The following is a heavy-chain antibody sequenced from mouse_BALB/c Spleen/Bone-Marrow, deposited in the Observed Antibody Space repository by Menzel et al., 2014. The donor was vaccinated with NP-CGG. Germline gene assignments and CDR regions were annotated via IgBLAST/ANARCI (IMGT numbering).Heavy chain of an antibody. CDR2: INPYNDGT. Sequence: VHVKQSGPALVKPGASVKMSCKASGYTFTSYIMHWVKQKPGQGLEWIGYINPYNDGTKYNEKFKGKATLTSDKSSSTAYMELSSLTSEDSAVYYCARRWLPYAMDYWGQGTSVTVSS. CDR3: ARRWLPYAMDY. D-gene: IGHD2-3*01. J-gene: IGHJ4*01. V-gene: IGHV1-14*01. CDR1: GYTFTSYI.